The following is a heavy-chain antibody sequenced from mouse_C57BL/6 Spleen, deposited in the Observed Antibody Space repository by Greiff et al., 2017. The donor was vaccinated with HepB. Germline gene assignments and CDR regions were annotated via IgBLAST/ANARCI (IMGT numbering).Heavy chain of an antibody. CDR1: GNTFPSYW. CDR3: ARPPYYGSSYWYFDV. CDR2: IDPNSGGT. V-gene: IGHV1-72*01. D-gene: IGHD1-1*01. J-gene: IGHJ1*03. Sequence: QVQLQQPGAELVKPGASVKLSGKASGNTFPSYWMHGVKQRPGRGLEWIGRIDPNSGGTKYNEKFKSKATLTVDKPSSTAYMQLSSLTSEDSAVYYCARPPYYGSSYWYFDVWGTGTTVTVSS.